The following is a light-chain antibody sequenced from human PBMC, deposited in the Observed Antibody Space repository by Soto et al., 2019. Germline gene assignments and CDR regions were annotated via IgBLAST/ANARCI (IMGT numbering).Light chain of an antibody. CDR3: QQYGSAPYT. J-gene: IGKJ2*01. Sequence: EIVLTQSPGTLSLSPGERATLSCRASQSVSSNYLAWYRQKPGQAPRLLISDASNRATGIADKFSGSGSGTDFTLTISRLEPEDFAVYYCQQYGSAPYTFGQGTKLEIE. CDR1: QSVSSNY. V-gene: IGKV3-20*01. CDR2: DAS.